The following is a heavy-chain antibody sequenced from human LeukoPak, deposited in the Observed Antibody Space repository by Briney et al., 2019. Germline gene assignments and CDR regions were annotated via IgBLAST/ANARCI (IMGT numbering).Heavy chain of an antibody. J-gene: IGHJ4*02. D-gene: IGHD3-10*01. Sequence: GASVKVSCKASGYTFTSYGISWVRQAPGQGLEWMGWINPNSGGTNYAQKFQGRVTMTRDTSISTAYMELSRLRSDDTAVYYCARGLLWFGELSHDFDYWGQGTLVTVSS. CDR3: ARGLLWFGELSHDFDY. CDR2: INPNSGGT. CDR1: GYTFTSYG. V-gene: IGHV1-2*02.